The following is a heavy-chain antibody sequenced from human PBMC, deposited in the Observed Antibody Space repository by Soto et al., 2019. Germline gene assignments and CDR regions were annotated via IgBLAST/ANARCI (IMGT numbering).Heavy chain of an antibody. D-gene: IGHD2-2*02. V-gene: IGHV3-64D*08. CDR3: VKALSARYNSAKAFDV. J-gene: IGHJ3*01. CDR1: GFTFSSYA. Sequence: PGGSLRLSCAASGFTFSSYAMHWVRQAPGKGLEWVSVISGSGTNTYYAGSVKGRVTISRDNSNNTLYLQMSSLRAEDTAFYYCVKALSARYNSAKAFDVWGQGTMVTVSS. CDR2: ISGSGTNT.